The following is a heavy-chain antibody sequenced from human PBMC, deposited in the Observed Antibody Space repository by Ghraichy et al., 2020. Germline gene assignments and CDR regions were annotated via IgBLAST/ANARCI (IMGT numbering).Heavy chain of an antibody. V-gene: IGHV3-23*01. CDR1: GFTFSTYA. D-gene: IGHD2-2*01. Sequence: GGSLRLSCAASGFTFSTYAMSWVRQAPGKGLEWVSTISASSGNTYYADSVKGRFTISRDNSKNTLYLQMNSLRADDTAVYYCAQRGGGYCTTTWCSDYYYGLDVWGQGTTVTVSS. CDR2: ISASSGNT. CDR3: AQRGGGYCTTTWCSDYYYGLDV. J-gene: IGHJ6*02.